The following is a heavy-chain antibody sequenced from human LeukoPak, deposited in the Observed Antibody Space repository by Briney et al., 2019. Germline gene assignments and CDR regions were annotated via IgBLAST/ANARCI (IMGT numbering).Heavy chain of an antibody. D-gene: IGHD3-10*01. J-gene: IGHJ4*02. CDR1: GFTFSDST. Sequence: PGGSLRLSCAASGFTFSDSTMNWVRQASGKGLEWVGRIKSKTDGGTTDYAAPVKGRFTISRDDSKNTLYLQMNSLKTEDTAVYYCTTGLFGSGSYYLFDYWGQGTLVTVSS. CDR3: TTGLFGSGSYYLFDY. CDR2: IKSKTDGGTT. V-gene: IGHV3-15*07.